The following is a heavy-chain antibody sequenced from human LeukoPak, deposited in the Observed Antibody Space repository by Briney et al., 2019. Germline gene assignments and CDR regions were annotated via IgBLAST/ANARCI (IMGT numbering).Heavy chain of an antibody. J-gene: IGHJ4*02. D-gene: IGHD3-16*01. CDR2: MNQLGNEK. Sequence: GGSLKLSCASPKFPFSSYWMSGVRQAPGKGLEWVAYMNQLGNEKNYLDSVKGRFTISRDNAKNSLYLQMNSLRAEDTAAYYCARGTYYYEFWGQGTLVTVSS. V-gene: IGHV3-7*04. CDR3: ARGTYYYEF. CDR1: KFPFSSYW.